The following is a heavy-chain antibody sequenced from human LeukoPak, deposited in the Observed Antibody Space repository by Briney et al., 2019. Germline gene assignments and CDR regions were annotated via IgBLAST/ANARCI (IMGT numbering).Heavy chain of an antibody. D-gene: IGHD6-6*01. J-gene: IGHJ4*02. CDR1: GGTFSSYA. V-gene: IGHV1-69*13. Sequence: SVKVSCKASGGTFSSYAISWVRQAPGQGLEWMGGIIPIFGTANYAQKFQGRVTITADESTSTAYMELSSLRPEDTAVYYCAREGRYSSSSPFDYWGQGTLVTVSS. CDR3: AREGRYSSSSPFDY. CDR2: IIPIFGTA.